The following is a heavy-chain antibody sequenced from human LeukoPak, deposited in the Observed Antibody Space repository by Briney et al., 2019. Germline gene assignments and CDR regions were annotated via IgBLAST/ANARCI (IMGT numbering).Heavy chain of an antibody. D-gene: IGHD3-3*01. CDR2: MNPNSGNT. J-gene: IGHJ4*02. V-gene: IGHV1-8*02. Sequence: ASVKVSCKASGYTFTSYYMHWVRQATGQGLEWMGWMNPNSGNTGYAQKFQGRVTMTRNTSISTAYMELSSLRSEDTAVYYCARRPTYYDFWSGYYRPKSYFDYWGQGTLVTVSS. CDR3: ARRPTYYDFWSGYYRPKSYFDY. CDR1: GYTFTSYY.